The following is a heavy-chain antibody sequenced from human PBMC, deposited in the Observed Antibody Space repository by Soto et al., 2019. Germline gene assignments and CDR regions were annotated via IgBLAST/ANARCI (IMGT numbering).Heavy chain of an antibody. Sequence: SETLSLTCAVYGGSFNGYYWSWIRQPPGKGLEWIGEINHSGSTNYNPSLKSRVTISVDTSKNQFSLKLSSVTAADTAVYYCARTYDSSGYYYGAPCWFDPWGQGTLVTVSS. J-gene: IGHJ5*02. CDR3: ARTYDSSGYYYGAPCWFDP. CDR2: INHSGST. D-gene: IGHD3-22*01. V-gene: IGHV4-34*01. CDR1: GGSFNGYY.